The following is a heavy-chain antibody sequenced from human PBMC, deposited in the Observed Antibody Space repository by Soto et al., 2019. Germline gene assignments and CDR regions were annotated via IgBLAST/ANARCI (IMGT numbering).Heavy chain of an antibody. CDR2: ISAGGSDT. CDR1: GFVFSDYA. Sequence: EVQLLDSGGGWVQPGGSLRLSCVASGFVFSDYAMSLVRQAPGKGLEWVSAISAGGSDTYYADYVKGRCTVSRVNTKNTLYLQMNTLRAEDTSIYYCASVPIWCGSSSCYTEGFDSWGQGTLVTVSS. CDR3: ASVPIWCGSSSCYTEGFDS. D-gene: IGHD2-2*01. J-gene: IGHJ4*02. V-gene: IGHV3-23*01.